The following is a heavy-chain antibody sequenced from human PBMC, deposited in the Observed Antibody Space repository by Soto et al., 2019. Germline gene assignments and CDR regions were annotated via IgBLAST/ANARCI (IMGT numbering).Heavy chain of an antibody. CDR3: ARAVVVHADFDY. V-gene: IGHV1-3*05. Sequence: QVQLVQSGAEEKKPGASVKVSCKASGYTFTGYAMHWVRQAPGQRLEWMGWINAGNGNTKYSQKFQGRVTITRDTSASTAYMELSSLRSEDTALYYCARAVVVHADFDYWGQGTLVTVTS. D-gene: IGHD2-15*01. CDR2: INAGNGNT. J-gene: IGHJ4*02. CDR1: GYTFTGYA.